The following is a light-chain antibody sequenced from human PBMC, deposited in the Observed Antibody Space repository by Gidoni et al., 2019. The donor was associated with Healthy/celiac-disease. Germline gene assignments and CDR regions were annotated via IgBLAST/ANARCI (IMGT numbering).Light chain of an antibody. CDR3: QAWDSSVGV. V-gene: IGLV3-1*01. CDR2: QDS. J-gene: IGLJ1*01. Sequence: SYELTQPPSVSVSPGKTASITCSGDKLGDKYACWYQQKPGQSPVLVIYQDSKRPSGIPERFSGSNSGNTATLTISGTQAMDEADYYCQAWDSSVGVFGTGTKVTVL. CDR1: KLGDKY.